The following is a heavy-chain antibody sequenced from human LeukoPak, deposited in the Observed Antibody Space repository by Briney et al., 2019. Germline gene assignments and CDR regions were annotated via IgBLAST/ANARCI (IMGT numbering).Heavy chain of an antibody. CDR3: ARDLWYDQGIDI. Sequence: SQTLSLTCTVSGGSISSGDYYWSWIRHPPGKGLEWIGYIYYSGSTYYNPSLKSRVTLSVDTSKNQFSLKLSSVTAADTAVYYHARDLWYDQGIDIWGQGTMVTVSS. CDR1: GGSISSGDYY. CDR2: IYYSGST. V-gene: IGHV4-30-4*08. D-gene: IGHD3-10*01. J-gene: IGHJ3*02.